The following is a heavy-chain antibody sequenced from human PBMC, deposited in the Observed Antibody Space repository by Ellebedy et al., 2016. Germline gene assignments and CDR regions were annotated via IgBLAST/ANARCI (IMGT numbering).Heavy chain of an antibody. D-gene: IGHD5-24*01. J-gene: IGHJ5*02. CDR2: IYHSGST. CDR1: GGSISSGGSS. Sequence: SETLSLTXAVSGGSISSGGSSWSWIRQPPGKGLEWIGYIYHSGSTNYNPSLKSRVTISVDTSKNQFSLKLTSVTAADTAVYYCARGRDGSNWFDPWGQGTLVTVSS. CDR3: ARGRDGSNWFDP. V-gene: IGHV4-30-2*01.